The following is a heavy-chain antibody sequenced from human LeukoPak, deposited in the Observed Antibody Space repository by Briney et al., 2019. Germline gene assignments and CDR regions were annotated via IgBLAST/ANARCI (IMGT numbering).Heavy chain of an antibody. CDR1: GGSFSGYY. CDR3: ARVVFKEGAPHYFDH. Sequence: SETLSLTCAVYGGSFSGYYWSWIRQPPGKGLEWIGEINHSGSTNYNPSLKGRGTISVDTSKNQFSLKLSSVTAADTAVYYCARVVFKEGAPHYFDHWGQGTLVTVSS. CDR2: INHSGST. V-gene: IGHV4-34*01. D-gene: IGHD4/OR15-4a*01. J-gene: IGHJ4*02.